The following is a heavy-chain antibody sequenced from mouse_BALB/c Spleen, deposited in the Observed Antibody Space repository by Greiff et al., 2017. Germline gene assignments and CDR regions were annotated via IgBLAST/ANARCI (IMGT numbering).Heavy chain of an antibody. CDR3: ARYYGSSPDY. V-gene: IGHV14-3*02. J-gene: IGHJ2*01. CDR1: GFNIKDTY. D-gene: IGHD1-1*01. CDR2: IDPANGNT. Sequence: EVKLVESGAELVKPGASVKLSCTASGFNIKDTYMHWVKQRPEQGLEWIGRIDPANGNTKYDPKFQGKATITADTSSNTAYLQLSSLTSEDTAVYYCARYYGSSPDYWGQGTTLTVSA.